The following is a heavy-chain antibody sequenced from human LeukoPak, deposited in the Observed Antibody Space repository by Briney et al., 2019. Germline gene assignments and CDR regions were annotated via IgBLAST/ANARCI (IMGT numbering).Heavy chain of an antibody. CDR1: GFTVSSNY. V-gene: IGHV3-30-3*01. Sequence: GGSLRLSCAASGFTVSSNYMSWVRQAPGKGLEWVAVISYDGSNKYYADSVKGRFTISRDNSKNTLYLQMNSLRAEDTAVYYCARDGSYPMGDFDYWGQGTLVTVSS. D-gene: IGHD3-16*02. J-gene: IGHJ4*02. CDR2: ISYDGSNK. CDR3: ARDGSYPMGDFDY.